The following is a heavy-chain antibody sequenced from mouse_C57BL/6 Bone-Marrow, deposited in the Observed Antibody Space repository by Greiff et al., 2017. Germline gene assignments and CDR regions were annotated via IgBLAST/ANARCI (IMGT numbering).Heavy chain of an antibody. CDR1: GFSLTSYA. CDR3: ARDRENAMEY. CDR2: MWAGGST. V-gene: IGHV2-9*02. J-gene: IGHJ4*01. D-gene: IGHD3-3*01. Sequence: VQGVESGPGLVAPSPSLSITCTVSGFSLTSYAVHWVRQPPGQGLEWLGIMWAGGSTNYNSALMSSLSISKENSKSKVSLKMNSLQTDDTAMYYCARDRENAMEYWGQGTSVTVSA.